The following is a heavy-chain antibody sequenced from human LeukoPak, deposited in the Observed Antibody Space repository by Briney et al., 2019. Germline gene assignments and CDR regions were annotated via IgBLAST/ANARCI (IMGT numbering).Heavy chain of an antibody. CDR2: TSSSGSTI. V-gene: IGHV3-48*03. Sequence: GGSLRLSCAASGFTFSSYEMNWVRQAPGKGLESVSYTSSSGSTIYYADSVKGRFTISRDNAKNSLYLQMNSPRAEDTAVYYCARGGRANRGEWLVRAHTNWFDPWGQGTLVTVSS. J-gene: IGHJ5*02. D-gene: IGHD6-19*01. CDR1: GFTFSSYE. CDR3: ARGGRANRGEWLVRAHTNWFDP.